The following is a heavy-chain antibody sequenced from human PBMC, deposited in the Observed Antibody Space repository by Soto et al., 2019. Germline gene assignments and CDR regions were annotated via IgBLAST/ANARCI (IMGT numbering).Heavy chain of an antibody. CDR2: ISRDGSNK. Sequence: GGSLRLSCAASGFTFSRYAIHWVRQAPGKGLEWVAVISRDGSNKYYVDSVKGRFTISRDNSKNTLYLQMNSLRDEDTAVYYCASSRNSAVADSFDFWGQGTPVTVYS. D-gene: IGHD1-26*01. J-gene: IGHJ4*02. CDR1: GFTFSRYA. V-gene: IGHV3-30*04. CDR3: ASSRNSAVADSFDF.